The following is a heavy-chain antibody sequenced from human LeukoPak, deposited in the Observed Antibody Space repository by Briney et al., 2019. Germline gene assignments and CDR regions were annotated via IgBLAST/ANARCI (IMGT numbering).Heavy chain of an antibody. CDR1: GYPVNSFY. CDR2: IYPSGGSA. V-gene: IGHV1-46*02. CDR3: ARERPSSYYFDY. J-gene: IGHJ4*02. Sequence: ASVKVSCKASGYPVNSFYTHWVRQAPGQGLEWVGIIYPSGGSASFTQKFQGRVTMTRDTSTSTFYMELSSLRSEDTAVYFCARERPSSYYFDYWGQGTLVTVSS.